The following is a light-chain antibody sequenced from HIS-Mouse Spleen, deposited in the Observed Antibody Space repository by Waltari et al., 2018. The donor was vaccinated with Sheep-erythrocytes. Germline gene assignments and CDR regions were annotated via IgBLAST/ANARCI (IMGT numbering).Light chain of an antibody. CDR2: RNN. CDR3: AAWDDSLSGVV. CDR1: SSNIGSNS. Sequence: QSVLTQPPSASGTPGQRVTIPCSGSSSNIGSNSVSWYQQLPGTAPKLLIYRNNQRPSGVPDRFSGSKSGTSASLAISGLRSEDEADYYCAAWDDSLSGVVFGGGTKLTVL. J-gene: IGLJ2*01. V-gene: IGLV1-47*01.